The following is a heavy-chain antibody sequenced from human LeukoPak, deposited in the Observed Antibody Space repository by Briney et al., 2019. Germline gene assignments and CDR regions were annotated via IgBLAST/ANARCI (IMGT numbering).Heavy chain of an antibody. J-gene: IGHJ4*02. CDR1: GGSVSSGNYY. V-gene: IGHV4-61*01. D-gene: IGHD3-22*01. CDR3: VRTLGYYDSSGYYRYYFDY. Sequence: SETLSLTCIVSGGSVSSGNYYWSWIRQPPGKGLEWIGYIYYSGSTNYNPSLKSRVTISVDTSKNQFSLKLSSVTAADTAVYYCVRTLGYYDSSGYYRYYFDYWGQGTLVSVSS. CDR2: IYYSGST.